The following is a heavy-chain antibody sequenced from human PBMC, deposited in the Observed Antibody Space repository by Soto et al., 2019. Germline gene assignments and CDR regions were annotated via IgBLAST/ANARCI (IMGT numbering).Heavy chain of an antibody. V-gene: IGHV4-30-4*01. D-gene: IGHD3-3*01. J-gene: IGHJ3*02. CDR2: IYYSGST. CDR3: ARGPGLEWEIAPNLLAFDI. CDR1: GGSIISGDYY. Sequence: PSATLSLTCTVSGGSIISGDYYWSWIRQPPGKGLEWIGYIYYSGSTYYNPSLKSRVTISVDTSKNQFSLKLSSVTAADTAVYYCARGPGLEWEIAPNLLAFDIWGQGTMVTVSS.